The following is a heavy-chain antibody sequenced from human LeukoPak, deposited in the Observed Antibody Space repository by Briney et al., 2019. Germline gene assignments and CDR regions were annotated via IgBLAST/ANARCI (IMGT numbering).Heavy chain of an antibody. V-gene: IGHV4-59*12. CDR2: IYYSGNT. CDR3: ANYYGSGSYRRDY. Sequence: PGGSLRLSCAASGFTFSSYSMNWVRQAPGKGLEWIGNIYYSGNTYYNPSLKSRVTISVDTSKNQFSLKLKSVTAADTAVYFCANYYGSGSYRRDYWGQGTLVTVS. J-gene: IGHJ4*02. D-gene: IGHD3-10*01. CDR1: GFTFSSYS.